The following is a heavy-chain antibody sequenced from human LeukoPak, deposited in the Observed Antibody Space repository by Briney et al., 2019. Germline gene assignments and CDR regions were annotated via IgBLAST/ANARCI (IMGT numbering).Heavy chain of an antibody. Sequence: GGSLRLSCAASGFTFSDYYISWIRQAPGKGLEWVSYISSSGSTIYYADSVKGRFTISRDNAKNSLYLQMNSLRAEDTAVYYCARGEGYCSSTSCRGWYFDYWGQGTLVTVSS. CDR2: ISSSGSTI. CDR1: GFTFSDYY. J-gene: IGHJ4*02. D-gene: IGHD2-2*01. V-gene: IGHV3-11*01. CDR3: ARGEGYCSSTSCRGWYFDY.